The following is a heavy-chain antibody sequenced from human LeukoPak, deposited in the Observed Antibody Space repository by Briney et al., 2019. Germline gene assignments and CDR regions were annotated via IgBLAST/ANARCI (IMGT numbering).Heavy chain of an antibody. CDR1: GYRFTSYD. Sequence: ASVKVSCKASGYRFTSYDRHWVRQAPGQGLEWMGIINPSGGSTCYAQRFQGRVAMTRDTSTTTVYMEVNSLPSEDTAVYFCARDGPTAAPFDYWGQGTLVTVSS. CDR2: INPSGGST. V-gene: IGHV1-46*01. CDR3: ARDGPTAAPFDY. D-gene: IGHD2-2*01. J-gene: IGHJ4*02.